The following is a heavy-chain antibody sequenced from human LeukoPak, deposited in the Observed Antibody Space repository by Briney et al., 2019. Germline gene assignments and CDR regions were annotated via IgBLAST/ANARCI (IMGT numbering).Heavy chain of an antibody. Sequence: GRALRLSCAASGFTFSSYGMHWVRQAPGKGLEWVAVIWYDGSSKYYADSVKGRFTISRDNAKNSLYLQMNSLRAEDTALYYCAREGYYDFWSGYRNYYYYMDVWGKGTTVTVSS. D-gene: IGHD3-3*01. J-gene: IGHJ6*03. CDR3: AREGYYDFWSGYRNYYYYMDV. V-gene: IGHV3-33*01. CDR1: GFTFSSYG. CDR2: IWYDGSSK.